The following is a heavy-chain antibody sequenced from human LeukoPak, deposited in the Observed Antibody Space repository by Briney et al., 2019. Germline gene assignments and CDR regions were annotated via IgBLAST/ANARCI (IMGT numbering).Heavy chain of an antibody. CDR2: ISNNGGYT. D-gene: IGHD2-15*01. J-gene: IGHJ4*02. V-gene: IGHV3-23*01. CDR3: AKQLGYCSDGSCYFPY. CDR1: GFTFRTYW. Sequence: GGSLRLPCAASGFTFRTYWMHWVRQAPGKGLEWVSAISNNGGYTYYADSVQGRFTISRDNSKSTLCLQMNSLRAEDTAVYYCAKQLGYCSDGSCYFPYWGQGTLVTVSS.